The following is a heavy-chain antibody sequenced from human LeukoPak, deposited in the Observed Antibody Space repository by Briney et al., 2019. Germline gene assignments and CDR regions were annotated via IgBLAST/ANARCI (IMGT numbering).Heavy chain of an antibody. D-gene: IGHD2-2*01. J-gene: IGHJ4*02. Sequence: PGGSLRLSCAASGFTFSDYSMNWVRQAPGKGLEWISYIGIDSGNTNYADSVKGRFTISGDNAKNSLYLQMNSLRAEDTAVYYCARVWEWNYGIVVPAALDYWGQGTLVTVSS. CDR2: IGIDSGNT. CDR3: ARVWEWNYGIVVPAALDY. V-gene: IGHV3-48*04. CDR1: GFTFSDYS.